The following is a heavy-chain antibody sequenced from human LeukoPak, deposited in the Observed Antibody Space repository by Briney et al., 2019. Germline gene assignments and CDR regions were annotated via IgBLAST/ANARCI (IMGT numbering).Heavy chain of an antibody. D-gene: IGHD6-6*01. Sequence: GGSLRLSCAASGFTFSDYYMSWIRQAPGKGLDCVSYISSSGSTIYYTDSVKGRFTISRDNAKNSLYLQMNSLRAEDTAVYFCARDSAPSIASRPYPDYWGQGTLVTVSS. CDR1: GFTFSDYY. CDR3: ARDSAPSIASRPYPDY. CDR2: ISSSGSTI. J-gene: IGHJ4*02. V-gene: IGHV3-11*04.